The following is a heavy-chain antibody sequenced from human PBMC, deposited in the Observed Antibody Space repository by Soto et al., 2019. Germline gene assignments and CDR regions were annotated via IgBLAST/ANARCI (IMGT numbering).Heavy chain of an antibody. CDR3: ARGKRSSSWFQSFDY. V-gene: IGHV3-21*01. D-gene: IGHD6-13*01. CDR1: GFTFSSYS. Sequence: PGGSLRLSCAASGFTFSSYSMNWVRQAPGKGLEWVSSISSSSSYIYYADSVKGRFTISRDNAKNSLYLQMNSLRAEDTAVYYCARGKRSSSWFQSFDYWGQGTLVTVSS. J-gene: IGHJ4*02. CDR2: ISSSSSYI.